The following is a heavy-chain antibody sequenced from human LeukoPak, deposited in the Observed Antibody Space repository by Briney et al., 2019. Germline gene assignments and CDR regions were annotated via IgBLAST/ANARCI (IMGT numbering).Heavy chain of an antibody. J-gene: IGHJ6*02. CDR2: IYSGGST. CDR1: GFSVSNNY. CDR3: AKRAGYSSGWYGMDV. V-gene: IGHV3-66*04. Sequence: GGSLRLSCAASGFSVSNNYMSWVRQAPGKGLEWVSVIYSGGSTFYADSVKGRFTISRDNSKNTLYLQMNSLRAEDTAVYYCAKRAGYSSGWYGMDVWGQGTTVTVSS. D-gene: IGHD6-19*01.